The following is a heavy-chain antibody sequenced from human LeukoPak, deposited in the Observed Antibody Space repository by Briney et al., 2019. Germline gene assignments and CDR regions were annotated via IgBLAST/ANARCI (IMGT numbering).Heavy chain of an antibody. V-gene: IGHV3-30-3*01. J-gene: IGHJ6*02. CDR1: GFTFSSYA. CDR3: ARDLEPGTYYYYGMDV. CDR2: ISYDGSNK. D-gene: IGHD1-1*01. Sequence: GRSLRLSCAASGFTFSSYAMHWVRQAPGKGLEWVAVISYDGSNKYYADSVKGRFTISRDNSKNTLYLQMNSLRAEDTAVYYCARDLEPGTYYYYGMDVWGQGTTVTVSS.